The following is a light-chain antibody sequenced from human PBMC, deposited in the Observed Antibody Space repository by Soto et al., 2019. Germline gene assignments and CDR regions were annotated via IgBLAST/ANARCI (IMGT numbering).Light chain of an antibody. V-gene: IGLV2-14*01. CDR2: EVS. CDR1: SSDVGVYNY. CDR3: SSYTSSSTLV. J-gene: IGLJ3*02. Sequence: QSALTQPASVSGSPGQSITISCTGTSSDVGVYNYVSWYQQHPGKAPKLMIYEVSNRPSGVSNRFSGSKSGNTASLTISGLQAADEADYYCSSYTSSSTLVFGGGTKVTVL.